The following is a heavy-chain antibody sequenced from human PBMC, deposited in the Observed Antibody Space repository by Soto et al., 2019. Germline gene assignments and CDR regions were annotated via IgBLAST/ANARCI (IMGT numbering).Heavy chain of an antibody. D-gene: IGHD3-9*01. CDR2: ISSSSSYI. Sequence: GGSLRLSCAASGFTFSSYSMNWVRQAPGKGLEWVSSISSSSSYIYYADSVKGRFTISRDNAKNSLYLQMNSLRAEDTAVYYCARDFFEDYDILTDEPDAFDIWGQGTMVTVSS. CDR1: GFTFSSYS. V-gene: IGHV3-21*01. CDR3: ARDFFEDYDILTDEPDAFDI. J-gene: IGHJ3*02.